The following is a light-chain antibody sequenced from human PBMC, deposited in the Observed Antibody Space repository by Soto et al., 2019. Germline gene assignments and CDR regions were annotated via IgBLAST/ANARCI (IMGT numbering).Light chain of an antibody. J-gene: IGKJ5*01. V-gene: IGKV3-15*01. CDR3: QQYHNWPIT. CDR1: QSVSSY. Sequence: EIVLTQSPATLSLSPGERATLSCRASQSVSSYLAWYQQRPGQSPRLLLYYASTRATGVPARFSGSGSGTDFTLAISSLQSEDFAVYYCQQYHNWPITFGQGTRLEIK. CDR2: YAS.